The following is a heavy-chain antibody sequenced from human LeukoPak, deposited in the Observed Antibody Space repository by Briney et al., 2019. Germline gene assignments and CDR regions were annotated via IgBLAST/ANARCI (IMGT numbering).Heavy chain of an antibody. Sequence: SETLSLTCSVHGGSFGFYSWSWLRQSPGKGLEWIGEIIHTGTPTYNPSLASRVTVSIDTSNNQFSLTLTSVTAADTAVYYCARRGNYIDHWGQGALVTVSS. J-gene: IGHJ4*02. CDR2: IIHTGTP. V-gene: IGHV4-34*12. CDR1: GGSFGFYS. CDR3: ARRGNYIDH.